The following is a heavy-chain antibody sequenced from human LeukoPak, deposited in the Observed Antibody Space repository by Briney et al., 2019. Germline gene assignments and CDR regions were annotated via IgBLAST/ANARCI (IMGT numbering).Heavy chain of an antibody. D-gene: IGHD3-22*01. CDR1: GGSISSSSYY. CDR2: IYYSGST. Sequence: PSETLSLTCTVSGGSISSSSYYWDWIRQPPGKGLEWIGSIYYSGSTYYNPSLKSRATISVDTSKNQFSLKLSSVTAADTAVYYCASYSYYYDSSGYFDYWGQGTLVTVSS. CDR3: ASYSYYYDSSGYFDY. V-gene: IGHV4-39*07. J-gene: IGHJ4*02.